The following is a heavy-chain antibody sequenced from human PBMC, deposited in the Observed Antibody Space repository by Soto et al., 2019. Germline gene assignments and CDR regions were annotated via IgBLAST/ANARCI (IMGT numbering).Heavy chain of an antibody. CDR1: VFTVISNY. CDR3: AIGLEVFDY. J-gene: IGHJ4*02. D-gene: IGHD1-1*01. CDR2: IYSGGST. Sequence: GGSLRLSCASSVFTVISNYMSWVRQAPGKGLEWVSVIYSGGSTYYADSVKGRFTISRDNSKNTLYLQMNSLRAEDTAVYYCAIGLEVFDYWGQGTLVTVSS. V-gene: IGHV3-53*01.